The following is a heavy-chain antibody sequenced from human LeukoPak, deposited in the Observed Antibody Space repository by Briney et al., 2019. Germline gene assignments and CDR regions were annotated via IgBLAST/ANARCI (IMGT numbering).Heavy chain of an antibody. J-gene: IGHJ4*02. Sequence: PGGSLRLSCAASGFTFSSYSMNWVRQAPGKGLEWVSSISSSSSYIYYADSVKGRFTISRDNAKNSLYLQMNSLRAEDTAVYYCARQLGIKYCSSTSCPLCYWGQGTLVTVSS. CDR3: ARQLGIKYCSSTSCPLCY. D-gene: IGHD2-2*01. V-gene: IGHV3-21*01. CDR1: GFTFSSYS. CDR2: ISSSSSYI.